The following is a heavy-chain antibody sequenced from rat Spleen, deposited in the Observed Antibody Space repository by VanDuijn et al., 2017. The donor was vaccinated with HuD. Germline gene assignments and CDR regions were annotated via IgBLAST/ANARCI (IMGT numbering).Heavy chain of an antibody. CDR2: ISYDGSST. V-gene: IGHV5-20*01. CDR3: TTKPTFDY. CDR1: GFTFSNYD. D-gene: IGHD2-1*01. J-gene: IGHJ2*01. Sequence: EVQLVESGGGLVQPGRSMKLSCAASGFTFSNYDMAWVRQAPTKGLEWVASISYDGSSTYYRDSVKGRFTISRDNAKSTLYLQMDSLRSEDTATYYCTTKPTFDYWGQGVMVTVSS.